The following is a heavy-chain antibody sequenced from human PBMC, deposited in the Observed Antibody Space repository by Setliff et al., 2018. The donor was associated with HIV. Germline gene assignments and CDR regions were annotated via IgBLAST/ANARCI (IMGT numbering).Heavy chain of an antibody. D-gene: IGHD3-10*01. CDR3: ARVEAKVRGATYGMDV. V-gene: IGHV4-59*11. J-gene: IGHJ6*02. CDR2: FHYSGST. CDR1: GGSISSHY. Sequence: SETLSLTCTVSGGSISSHYWSWIRQPPGKGLEWIGSFHYSGSTSHSPSLRSRVTLSVDTSKNQFSLTLNSVTAADTAVYYCARVEAKVRGATYGMDVWGQGTTVTVSS.